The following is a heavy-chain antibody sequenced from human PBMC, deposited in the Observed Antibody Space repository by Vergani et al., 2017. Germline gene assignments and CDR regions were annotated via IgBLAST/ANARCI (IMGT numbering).Heavy chain of an antibody. V-gene: IGHV1-69*04. CDR1: GGTFSRYA. Sequence: QVQLVQSGAEVKKPGASVKVSCKASGGTFSRYAISWVRQAPGQGLQWMGRIIPILGIANYAQKFQVRVTITADRSTSTAYMELSSLRSDDTAVYYCARAVEERWLQFFAFDIWGQGTMVTVSS. D-gene: IGHD5-24*01. CDR3: ARAVEERWLQFFAFDI. J-gene: IGHJ3*02. CDR2: IIPILGIA.